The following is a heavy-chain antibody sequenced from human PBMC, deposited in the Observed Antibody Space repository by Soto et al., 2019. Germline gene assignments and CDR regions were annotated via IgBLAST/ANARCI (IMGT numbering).Heavy chain of an antibody. D-gene: IGHD1-26*01. Sequence: GGSLRLSCAASGFTFSSYAMTWVRQAPGQGLEWVSALSGSGGSTYYADSVRGRFTISRDNSKNTLYLQMNSLRAEDTAVYYCAKDLLGNYFYGMDIWGQGTTVTVSS. V-gene: IGHV3-23*01. CDR2: LSGSGGST. CDR1: GFTFSSYA. J-gene: IGHJ6*02. CDR3: AKDLLGNYFYGMDI.